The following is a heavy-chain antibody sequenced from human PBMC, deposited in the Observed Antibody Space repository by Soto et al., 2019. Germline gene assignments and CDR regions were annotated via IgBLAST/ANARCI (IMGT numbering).Heavy chain of an antibody. CDR1: GFTFSSYW. CDR3: ARDIVVLVGATEVSDF. V-gene: IGHV3-7*01. Sequence: EVQLVESGGGLVQPGGSLRLSCAASGFTFSSYWMSWARQAPGKGLQWVANIKGGGSGTYYADFVKGRFTVSRDNAQNYLYLQMNSLRDEDTAVYYCARDIVVLVGATEVSDFWGQGTQVTVSS. D-gene: IGHD2-15*01. CDR2: IKGGGSGT. J-gene: IGHJ4*02.